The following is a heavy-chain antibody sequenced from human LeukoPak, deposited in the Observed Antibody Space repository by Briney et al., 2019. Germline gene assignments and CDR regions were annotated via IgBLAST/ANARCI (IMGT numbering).Heavy chain of an antibody. Sequence: GGSLRLSCVASGFTFSSYWMHWVRQAPGKGLVWVSHINSDGSSTTYADSVKGRFTISRDNSKNTLYLQMNSLRAEDTAVYYCARALRDYYDSSGYYPDYWGQGTLVTVSS. CDR3: ARALRDYYDSSGYYPDY. V-gene: IGHV3-74*01. J-gene: IGHJ4*02. D-gene: IGHD3-22*01. CDR1: GFTFSSYW. CDR2: INSDGSST.